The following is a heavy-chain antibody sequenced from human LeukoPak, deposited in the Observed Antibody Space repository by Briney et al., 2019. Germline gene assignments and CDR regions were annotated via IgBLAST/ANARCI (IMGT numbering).Heavy chain of an antibody. CDR3: ARGPYYDFWSGYLGFDY. CDR2: ISSSNGSI. D-gene: IGHD3-3*01. V-gene: IGHV3-48*01. CDR1: GYTFSIYS. Sequence: GGSLRLSCAASGYTFSIYSMNWVRQAPGKGLEWVSYISSSNGSIYYADSVKGRFTISRDNGKNSLYLQMNSLRAEDTAVYYCARGPYYDFWSGYLGFDYWGQGTLVTVSS. J-gene: IGHJ4*02.